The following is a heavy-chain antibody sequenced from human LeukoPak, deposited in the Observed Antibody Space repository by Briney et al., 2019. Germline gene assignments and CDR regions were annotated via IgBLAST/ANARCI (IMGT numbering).Heavy chain of an antibody. J-gene: IGHJ3*02. CDR3: AREGSYYAFDI. CDR1: GFTFSSYS. V-gene: IGHV3-21*01. Sequence: GGSLRLSCAASGFTFSSYSMNWVRQASGKGLEWVSSISSSSSYIYYADSVKGRFTISRDNAKNSLYLQMNSLRAEDTAVYYCAREGSYYAFDIWGQGTMVTVSS. D-gene: IGHD1-26*01. CDR2: ISSSSSYI.